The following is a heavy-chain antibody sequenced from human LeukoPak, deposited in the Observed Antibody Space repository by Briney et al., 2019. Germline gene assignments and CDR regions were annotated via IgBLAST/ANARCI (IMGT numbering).Heavy chain of an antibody. CDR1: GGSISSSSYY. Sequence: TSETLSLTCTVSGGSISSSSYYWGWIRQPPGKGLAWIGSIYYSGSTYYNPSLKSRVTISVDTSKNQFSLKLSSVTAADTAVYYCARHLHSSGWYYYYYMDVWGKGTTVTVSS. J-gene: IGHJ6*03. D-gene: IGHD6-19*01. V-gene: IGHV4-39*01. CDR2: IYYSGST. CDR3: ARHLHSSGWYYYYYMDV.